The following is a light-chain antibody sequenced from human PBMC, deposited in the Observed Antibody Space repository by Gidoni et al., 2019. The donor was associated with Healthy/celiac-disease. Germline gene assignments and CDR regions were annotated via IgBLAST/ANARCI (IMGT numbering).Light chain of an antibody. V-gene: IGKV1-5*01. CDR1: QSISSW. CDR2: DAS. J-gene: IGKJ2*01. CDR3: QQYNSYSAT. Sequence: DIQMTQSPSTLSASVGDRVTITCRSSQSISSWLAWYQQNPGKAPKLLIYDASSLESRVPSRFSGSGSGTEFTLTISSLQPDDFATYYCQQYNSYSATFGQGTKLEIK.